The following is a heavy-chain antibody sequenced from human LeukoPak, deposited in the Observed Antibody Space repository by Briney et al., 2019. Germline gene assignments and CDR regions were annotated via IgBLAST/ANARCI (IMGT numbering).Heavy chain of an antibody. J-gene: IGHJ5*02. CDR2: IHYSGST. CDR3: ARGQDVRLIYYDIRRGFDP. CDR1: GGSISSYY. Sequence: PSETLSLTCTVSGGSISSYYWSWIRQPPGKGLEWIGYIHYSGSTNYNPSLKSRVTISVDTSKNQFSLKLSSVTAADTAVYYCARGQDVRLIYYDIRRGFDPWGQGTLVTVSS. V-gene: IGHV4-59*12. D-gene: IGHD3-22*01.